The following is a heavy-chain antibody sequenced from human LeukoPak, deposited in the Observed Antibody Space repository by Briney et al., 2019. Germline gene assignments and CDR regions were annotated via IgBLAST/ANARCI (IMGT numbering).Heavy chain of an antibody. V-gene: IGHV4-59*08. CDR1: GGSISSYY. J-gene: IGHJ4*02. CDR2: IYYSGST. Sequence: SETLSLTCTVSGGSISSYYWSWIRQPPGKGLEWIGYIYYSGSTNYNPSLKSRVTISVDTSKNQFSLKLSSVTAADTAVYYCARLAYYYYDSSGYGRIYYFDYWGQGTLVTVPS. CDR3: ARLAYYYYDSSGYGRIYYFDY. D-gene: IGHD3-22*01.